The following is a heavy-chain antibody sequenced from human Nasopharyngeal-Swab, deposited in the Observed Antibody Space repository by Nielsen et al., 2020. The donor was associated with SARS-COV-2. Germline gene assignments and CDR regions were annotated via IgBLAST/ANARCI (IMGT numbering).Heavy chain of an antibody. CDR3: ARDLRLRFLEWTNWFDP. CDR1: GYTFTSYA. D-gene: IGHD3-3*01. Sequence: ASVKVSCKASGYTFTSYAMNWVQQAPGQGLEWMGWINTNTGNPTYAQGFTGRFVFSLDTSVSTAYLQISSLKAEDTAVYYCARDLRLRFLEWTNWFDPWGQGTLVTVSS. J-gene: IGHJ5*02. CDR2: INTNTGNP. V-gene: IGHV7-4-1*02.